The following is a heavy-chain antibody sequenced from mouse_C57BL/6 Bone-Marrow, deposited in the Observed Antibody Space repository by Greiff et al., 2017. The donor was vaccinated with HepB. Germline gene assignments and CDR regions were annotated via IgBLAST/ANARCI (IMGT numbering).Heavy chain of an antibody. D-gene: IGHD1-1*01. CDR2: ISDGGSYT. Sequence: EVKVVESGGGLVKPEGSLKSSGAASGFTFSSYAMSWVRQTPEKRLEWVATISDGGSYTYYPDNVKGRFTISRDNAKNNLYLQMSHLKSEDTAMYYCARGLITTVPDWGQGTTLTVSS. CDR3: ARGLITTVPD. CDR1: GFTFSSYA. J-gene: IGHJ2*01. V-gene: IGHV5-4*03.